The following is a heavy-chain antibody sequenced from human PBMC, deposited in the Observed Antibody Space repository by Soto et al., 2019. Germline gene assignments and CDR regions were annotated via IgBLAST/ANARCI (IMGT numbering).Heavy chain of an antibody. CDR1: GGSFSGYY. J-gene: IGHJ5*02. V-gene: IGHV4-34*01. D-gene: IGHD3-10*01. CDR2: INHSGST. Sequence: QVQLQQWGAGLLKPSETLSLTCAVYGGSFSGYYWSWIRQPPGKGLEWIGEINHSGSTNYNPSLKSRVPISVDTSKNQFSLRLSSVTAADTAVYYCARDRATMVRGVIPRWFDPWGQGTLVTVSS. CDR3: ARDRATMVRGVIPRWFDP.